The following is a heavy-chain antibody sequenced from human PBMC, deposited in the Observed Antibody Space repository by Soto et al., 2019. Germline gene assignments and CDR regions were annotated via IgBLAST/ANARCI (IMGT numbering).Heavy chain of an antibody. CDR1: GFTFDQYT. CDR2: ITWHSGTI. V-gene: IGHV3-9*01. J-gene: IGHJ6*03. CDR3: AKEMITFGDFNYYYMDV. D-gene: IGHD3-16*01. Sequence: EVQLVESGGGLVQPGRSLRPACAASGFTFDQYTMHWVRQAPGKGLEWVSSITWHSGTIGYADSVKGRFTISRDNAKNSLYLQMNSLRGEDTALYYCAKEMITFGDFNYYYMDVWGNGTTVTVSS.